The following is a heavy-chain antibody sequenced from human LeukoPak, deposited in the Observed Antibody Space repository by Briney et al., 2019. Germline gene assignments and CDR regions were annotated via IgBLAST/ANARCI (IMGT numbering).Heavy chain of an antibody. V-gene: IGHV1-46*01. J-gene: IGHJ4*02. CDR2: INPSGGST. D-gene: IGHD3-10*01. Sequence: ASVKVSCKAFGYGFTSYYIHWVRQAPGQGLEWMGIINPSGGSTSYAQKFQGRVTMTRDTSTSTVYMELSRLRSEDTAVYYCARSEGYYGSGSYSDYWGQGTLVTVSS. CDR3: ARSEGYYGSGSYSDY. CDR1: GYGFTSYY.